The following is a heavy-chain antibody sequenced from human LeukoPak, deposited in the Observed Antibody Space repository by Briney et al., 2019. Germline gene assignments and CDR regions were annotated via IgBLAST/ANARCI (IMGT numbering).Heavy chain of an antibody. CDR2: IIPMLGTA. CDR3: ARSAAAYYYYTDV. Sequence: ASVKVSCKTSGGTFDTYAISWVRQAPGQGLEWMGGIIPMLGTANYAQKFQGRVTITADESTTTAHMDLSSLRFEDTAVYYCARSAAAYYYYTDVWGKGTTVTVSS. J-gene: IGHJ6*03. V-gene: IGHV1-69*13. CDR1: GGTFDTYA.